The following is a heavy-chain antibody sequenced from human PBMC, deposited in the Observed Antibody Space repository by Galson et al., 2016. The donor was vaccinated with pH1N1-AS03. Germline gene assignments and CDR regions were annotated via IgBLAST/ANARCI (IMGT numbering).Heavy chain of an antibody. J-gene: IGHJ3*02. V-gene: IGHV3-64D*06. CDR3: VKDLTEMGAFDI. Sequence: SLRLSCAGSGFTFNKYVVHWVRQAPGKGLEYVSGVYPNGVSPHYADSVKDRFTISRDNSKNTLSLQMSSLTTEDTAVYYCVKDLTEMGAFDIWGQGTAVTVSS. CDR2: VYPNGVSP. D-gene: IGHD5-24*01. CDR1: GFTFNKYV.